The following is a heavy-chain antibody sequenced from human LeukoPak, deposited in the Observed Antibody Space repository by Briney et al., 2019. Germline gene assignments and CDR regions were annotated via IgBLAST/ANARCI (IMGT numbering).Heavy chain of an antibody. CDR1: GYTLTELS. Sequence: ASVKVSCKVSGYTLTELSMHWVRQAPGKGLEWMGGFDPEDGETIYAQKFQGRVTITADESTSTAYMELSSLRSEDTAVYYCAKRVAASSGANDYWGQGTLVTVSS. CDR3: AKRVAASSGANDY. D-gene: IGHD5-18*01. J-gene: IGHJ4*02. CDR2: FDPEDGET. V-gene: IGHV1-24*01.